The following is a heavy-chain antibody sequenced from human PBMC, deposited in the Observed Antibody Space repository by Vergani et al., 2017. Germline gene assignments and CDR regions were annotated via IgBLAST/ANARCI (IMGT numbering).Heavy chain of an antibody. CDR3: AHSQHYYDSSGFDY. CDR1: GFSLSTSGVG. V-gene: IGHV2-5*02. Sequence: QITLKESGPTLVKPTQTLTLTCTFSGFSLSTSGVGVGWLRQPPGKALEWLALIYWDEDKRYSPSLKSRLTITKDTSTNQVVLTMTNMDPVDTATYYCAHSQHYYDSSGFDYWGQGTLVTVSS. J-gene: IGHJ4*02. D-gene: IGHD3-22*01. CDR2: IYWDEDK.